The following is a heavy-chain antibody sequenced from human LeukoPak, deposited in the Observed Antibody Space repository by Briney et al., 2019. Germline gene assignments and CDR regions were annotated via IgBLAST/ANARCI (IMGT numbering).Heavy chain of an antibody. Sequence: GGSLRLSCAASGFTFSSYWMSWVRQAPGKGLEWVSSISSSSSYIYYADSVKGRFTISRDNAKNSLYLQMNSLRAEDTAVYYCAREGLFQWLVPSNAFDIWGQGTMVTVSS. D-gene: IGHD6-19*01. J-gene: IGHJ3*02. CDR3: AREGLFQWLVPSNAFDI. CDR2: ISSSSSYI. V-gene: IGHV3-21*01. CDR1: GFTFSSYW.